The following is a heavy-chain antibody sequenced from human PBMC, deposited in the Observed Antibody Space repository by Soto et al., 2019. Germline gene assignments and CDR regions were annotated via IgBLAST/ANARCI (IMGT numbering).Heavy chain of an antibody. CDR3: AKTPPSPSSSGYRYYFDY. Sequence: GGSLRLSCAASGFTFSSYAMSWVRQAPGKGLEWVSAISGSGDSTYYADSVKGRFTISRDNSKNTLYLQMNSLRAEDTAVYYCAKTPPSPSSSGYRYYFDYWGQGTLVTVSS. J-gene: IGHJ4*02. CDR1: GFTFSSYA. V-gene: IGHV3-23*01. D-gene: IGHD3-22*01. CDR2: ISGSGDST.